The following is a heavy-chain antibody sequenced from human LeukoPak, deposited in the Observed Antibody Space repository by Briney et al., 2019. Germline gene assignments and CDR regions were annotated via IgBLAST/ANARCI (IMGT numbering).Heavy chain of an antibody. CDR3: ARAYGSRSYATRYYYYYGMDV. V-gene: IGHV3-33*01. D-gene: IGHD3-10*01. CDR1: GFTFSSYG. J-gene: IGHJ6*04. Sequence: GGSLRLSCAASGFTFSSYGMHWVRQAPGKGLEWVAVIWYDGSNKYYADSVKGRFTISRDNSKNTLYLQMNSLRAEDTAVYYCARAYGSRSYATRYYYYYGMDVWGKGTTVTVSS. CDR2: IWYDGSNK.